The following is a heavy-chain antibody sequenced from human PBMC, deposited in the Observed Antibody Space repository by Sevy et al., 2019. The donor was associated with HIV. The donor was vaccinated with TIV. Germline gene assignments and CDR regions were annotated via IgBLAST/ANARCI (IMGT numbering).Heavy chain of an antibody. Sequence: GGSLRLSCAASGFTFSSYSMNWVRQAPGKGLEWVSYISSSSSTIYYADSVKGRFTISRDNAKNSLYLQMNSLRDEDTAVYYCARGLGGSYYALDAFDIWDQGTMVTVSS. CDR2: ISSSSSTI. CDR1: GFTFSSYS. V-gene: IGHV3-48*02. J-gene: IGHJ3*02. D-gene: IGHD1-26*01. CDR3: ARGLGGSYYALDAFDI.